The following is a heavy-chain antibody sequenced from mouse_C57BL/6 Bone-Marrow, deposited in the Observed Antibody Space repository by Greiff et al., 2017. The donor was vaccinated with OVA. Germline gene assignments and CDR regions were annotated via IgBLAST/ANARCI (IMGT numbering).Heavy chain of an antibody. J-gene: IGHJ3*01. CDR3: ARKLDSSGYGWFAY. CDR2: IHPNSGST. V-gene: IGHV1-64*01. D-gene: IGHD3-2*02. Sequence: VQLQQPGAELVKPGASVKLSCKASGYTFTSYWMHWVKQRPGQGLEWIGMIHPNSGSTNYNEKFKSKATLTVDKSSSTAYMQLSSLTSEDSAVYYCARKLDSSGYGWFAYWGQGTLVTVSA. CDR1: GYTFTSYW.